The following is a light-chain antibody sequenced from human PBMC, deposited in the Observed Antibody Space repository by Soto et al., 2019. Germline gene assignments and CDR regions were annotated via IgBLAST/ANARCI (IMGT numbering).Light chain of an antibody. J-gene: IGKJ4*01. V-gene: IGKV3-11*01. CDR2: NAS. CDR3: QQRYNWPPLT. Sequence: EIVLTQSPATLYLSPGERATLSCRASQDISIYLAWYQQKPGQPPRLLIFNASNRATDIPARFSGSGSGTDFTLTISSLGPEDFAVYYCQQRYNWPPLTFGGGTTVEIK. CDR1: QDISIY.